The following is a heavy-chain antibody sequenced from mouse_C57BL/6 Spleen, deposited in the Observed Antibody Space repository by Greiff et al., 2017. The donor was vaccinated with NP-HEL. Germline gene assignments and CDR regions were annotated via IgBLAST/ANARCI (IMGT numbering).Heavy chain of an antibody. J-gene: IGHJ4*01. V-gene: IGHV1-66*01. CDR2: IYPGSGNT. CDR1: GYSFTSYY. CDR3: ARGVGNYEDYYAMDY. D-gene: IGHD2-1*01. Sequence: VQLQQSGPELVKPGASVKISCKASGYSFTSYYIHWVKQRPGQGLEWIGWIYPGSGNTKYNEKFKGKATLTADTSSSTAYMQLSSLTSEDSAVYYCARGVGNYEDYYAMDYWGQGTSVTVSS.